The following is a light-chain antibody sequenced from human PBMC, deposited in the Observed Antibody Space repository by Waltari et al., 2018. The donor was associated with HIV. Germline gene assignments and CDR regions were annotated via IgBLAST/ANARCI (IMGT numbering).Light chain of an antibody. Sequence: QSLLTQPPSVSAATGQKIIISCSGSTSNIGNNYVYWYQHLPGTAPKVLIYDNYKRPSGIPDRFSGSKSGTSATLAITGLQTGDEADYYCATWDSSLSAVVFGGGTKVTVL. CDR1: TSNIGNNY. V-gene: IGLV1-51*01. CDR2: DNY. CDR3: ATWDSSLSAVV. J-gene: IGLJ2*01.